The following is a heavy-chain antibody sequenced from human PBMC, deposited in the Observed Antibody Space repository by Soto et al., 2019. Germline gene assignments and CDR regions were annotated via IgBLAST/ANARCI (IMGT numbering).Heavy chain of an antibody. D-gene: IGHD3-3*01. J-gene: IGHJ6*02. V-gene: IGHV3-30-3*01. CDR1: GFTFSSYA. CDR3: ARYRWERVLGGLVYYYYDMDG. CDR2: ISSDGSNK. Sequence: GGSLRLSCAASGFTFSSYAMHWVRQPPGKGLGWVAVISSDGSNKYYADSVKGRFTISRHNSKNTLYRQMGSLRAEDGAVYYCARYRWERVLGGLVYYYYDMDGWGQGTTATVSS.